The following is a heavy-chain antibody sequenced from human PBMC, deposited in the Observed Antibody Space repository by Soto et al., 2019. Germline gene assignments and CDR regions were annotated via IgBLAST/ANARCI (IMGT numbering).Heavy chain of an antibody. D-gene: IGHD6-6*01. V-gene: IGHV4-59*01. CDR3: ARGGTYSSLLIRDRFDP. CDR2: ISYTGRP. Sequence: QVQLQESGPGLVKPSETLSLTCTVSGGSISNYYWSWIRQPPGKGLEWIGYISYTGRPNYNPSLASRVTVSVDTSKNQFSLKLSSVTAADTAIYYCARGGTYSSLLIRDRFDPWGQGTLVTVSS. CDR1: GGSISNYY. J-gene: IGHJ5*02.